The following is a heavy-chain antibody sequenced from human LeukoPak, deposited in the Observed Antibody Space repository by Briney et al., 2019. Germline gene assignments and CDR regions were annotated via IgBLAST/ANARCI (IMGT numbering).Heavy chain of an antibody. CDR2: IYPGDSDT. J-gene: IGHJ4*02. CDR3: ARRGGTSEEYDY. D-gene: IGHD1-26*01. V-gene: IGHV5-51*01. CDR1: GYRFSSYW. Sequence: GESLKISCKGSGYRFSSYWIAWVRQMPRKGLEWMGIIYPGDSDTRYSPSFQGQVTISADKSISTAYLQWSSLKASDSAMYYCARRGGTSEEYDYWGQGTLVTVSS.